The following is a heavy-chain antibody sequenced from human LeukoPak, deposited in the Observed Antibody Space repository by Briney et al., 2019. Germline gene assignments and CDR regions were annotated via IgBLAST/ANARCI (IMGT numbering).Heavy chain of an antibody. CDR1: GYTFTVYY. J-gene: IGHJ6*02. V-gene: IGHV1-2*02. Sequence: GASVKVSFKASGYTFTVYYMHWVRQAPGQGLEWMGWINPNSGGTNYAQKFQGRVTMTRDTSISTAYMELSRLRSDDTAVYYCASGAYYYYYGMDVWGQGTTVTVSS. CDR3: ASGAYYYYYGMDV. CDR2: INPNSGGT. D-gene: IGHD1-26*01.